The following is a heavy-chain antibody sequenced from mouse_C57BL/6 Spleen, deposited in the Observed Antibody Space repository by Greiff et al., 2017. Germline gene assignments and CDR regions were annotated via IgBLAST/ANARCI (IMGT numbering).Heavy chain of an antibody. CDR3: ARSGTTVVARVGYFDV. J-gene: IGHJ1*03. V-gene: IGHV1-42*01. CDR2: INPSTGGT. CDR1: GYSFTGYY. Sequence: EVKLMESGPELVKPGASVKISCKASGYSFTGYYMNWVKQSPEKSLEWIGEINPSTGGTTYNQKFKAKATLTVDKSSSTAYMQLKSLTSEDSAVYYCARSGTTVVARVGYFDVWGTGTTVTVSS. D-gene: IGHD1-1*01.